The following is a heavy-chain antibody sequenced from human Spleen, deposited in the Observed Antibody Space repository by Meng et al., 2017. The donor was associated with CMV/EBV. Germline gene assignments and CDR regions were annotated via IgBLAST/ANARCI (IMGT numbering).Heavy chain of an antibody. CDR1: GGSISSSSYY. D-gene: IGHD2-15*01. CDR2: IYYSGST. CDR3: ARHIVVVVAATPGWFDP. Sequence: SETLSLTCTVSGGSISSSSYYWGWIRQPPGKGLEWIGSIYYSGSTYYNPSLKSRVTMSVDTSKNQFSLKLSSVTAADTAVYYCARHIVVVVAATPGWFDPWGQGTLVTVSS. V-gene: IGHV4-39*01. J-gene: IGHJ5*02.